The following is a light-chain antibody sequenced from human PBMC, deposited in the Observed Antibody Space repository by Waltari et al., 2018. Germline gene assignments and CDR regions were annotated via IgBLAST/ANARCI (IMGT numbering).Light chain of an antibody. CDR3: AAWDDSLDGWV. V-gene: IGLV1-44*01. CDR1: SSNIGSNP. Sequence: QSVLPQPPSASGTPGQRVTISCPGSSSNIGSNPVSWYQQLPGTAPKLLIYSKNQRPSGVPDRFSGSKSGTTASLAISGLQSEDEAAYYCAAWDDSLDGWVFGGGTKLTVL. CDR2: SKN. J-gene: IGLJ3*02.